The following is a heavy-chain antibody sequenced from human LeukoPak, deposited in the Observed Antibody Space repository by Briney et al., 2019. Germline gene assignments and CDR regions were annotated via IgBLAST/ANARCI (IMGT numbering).Heavy chain of an antibody. CDR2: MSPNSDNT. Sequence: ASVKVSCKASGYTFVNYGVSWVRQATGQGLEWMGWMSPNSDNTGYAQKFQGRVTFTRDTSISTAYMELRSLTSEDTAVYYCARDYGGSSGWFDPWGQGTLVTVSS. J-gene: IGHJ5*02. CDR1: GYTFVNYG. V-gene: IGHV1-8*02. D-gene: IGHD4-23*01. CDR3: ARDYGGSSGWFDP.